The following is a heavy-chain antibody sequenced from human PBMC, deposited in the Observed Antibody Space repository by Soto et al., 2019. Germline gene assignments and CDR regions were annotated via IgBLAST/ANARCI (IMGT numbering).Heavy chain of an antibody. D-gene: IGHD3-22*01. CDR2: IIPSVGTT. Sequence: SVKVSCKASGGTFSSDAMTWVRQAPGQGLEWVGRIIPSVGTTNYAQNLQGRVTISADKSTRTSYMELHSLTSDDTAVYYCARDRTDSGYYTNWLDPWGQGTQVTVSS. CDR3: ARDRTDSGYYTNWLDP. V-gene: IGHV1-69*04. CDR1: GGTFSSDA. J-gene: IGHJ5*02.